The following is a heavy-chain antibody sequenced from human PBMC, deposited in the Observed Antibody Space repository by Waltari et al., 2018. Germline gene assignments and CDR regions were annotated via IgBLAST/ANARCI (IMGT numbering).Heavy chain of an antibody. CDR2: MTPNSGNT. CDR1: GYTFTSYD. J-gene: IGHJ6*03. CDR3: ARGPQSVLLWFGGVDYYMDV. D-gene: IGHD3-10*01. V-gene: IGHV1-8*01. Sequence: QVQLMQSGAEVKKPGASVKVSCKASGYTFTSYDINWVRQATGQGLEWMGWMTPNSGNTGYAQKFQGRVTMTRNTAISTAYMELSSLRSEDTAVYYCARGPQSVLLWFGGVDYYMDVWGKGTTVTVSS.